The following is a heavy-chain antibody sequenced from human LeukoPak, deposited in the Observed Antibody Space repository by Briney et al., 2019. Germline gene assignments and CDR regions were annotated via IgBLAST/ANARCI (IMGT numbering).Heavy chain of an antibody. Sequence: GGSLRLSCAASGFTFSSYAISWVRQAPGKGLEWVSAISGSGGSTYYADSVKGRFTISRDNSKNTLYLQMNSLRAEDTAVYYCASLWGGSGSFDYWGQGTLVTVSS. CDR3: ASLWGGSGSFDY. CDR1: GFTFSSYA. J-gene: IGHJ4*02. D-gene: IGHD3-10*01. CDR2: ISGSGGST. V-gene: IGHV3-23*01.